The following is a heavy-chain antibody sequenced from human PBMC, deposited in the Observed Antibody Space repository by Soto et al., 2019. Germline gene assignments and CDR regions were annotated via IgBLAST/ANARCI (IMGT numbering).Heavy chain of an antibody. CDR1: GFTFSIAW. CDR3: AAVRTLSCLSLHY. J-gene: IGHJ4*02. Sequence: SGGSLRLSCAASGFTFSIAWMTWVRQAPGKGLEWVGLIKSKGGGETTDYAAPMKGRVTISRDDSKSTLYRQMNSLKVDDTAVYYCAAVRTLSCLSLHYWGQGTLVTVS. V-gene: IGHV3-15*01. CDR2: IKSKGGGETT. D-gene: IGHD2-2*01.